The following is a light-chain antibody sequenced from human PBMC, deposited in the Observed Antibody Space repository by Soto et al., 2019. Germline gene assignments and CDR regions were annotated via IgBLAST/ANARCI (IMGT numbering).Light chain of an antibody. CDR1: ESVATY. V-gene: IGKV3-11*01. CDR2: DAS. CDR3: QQRRNWPLT. J-gene: IGKJ4*01. Sequence: EIVLTQSPATLSLSPGQRATLSCRASESVATYLAWYQQKPGQAPRLLIFDASNRATGIPARFSGSGSRTDFNLTISSLEPEDFAVYYCQQRRNWPLTFGGGTKVEIK.